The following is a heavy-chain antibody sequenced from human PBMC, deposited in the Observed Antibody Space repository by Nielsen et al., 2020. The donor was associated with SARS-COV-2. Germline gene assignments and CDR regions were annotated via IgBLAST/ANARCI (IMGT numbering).Heavy chain of an antibody. V-gene: IGHV4-39*07. CDR2: IYYSGST. CDR3: ARDRWQQLVPTY. J-gene: IGHJ4*02. D-gene: IGHD6-13*01. CDR1: GGSINSSSYY. Sequence: GSLRLSCTVSGGSINSSSYYWGCIRQPPGKGLEWIGSIYYSGSTYYNPSLKSRVTISVDTSKNHFSLKLTSVTAADTAVYYCARDRWQQLVPTYCGQGTLVTVSS.